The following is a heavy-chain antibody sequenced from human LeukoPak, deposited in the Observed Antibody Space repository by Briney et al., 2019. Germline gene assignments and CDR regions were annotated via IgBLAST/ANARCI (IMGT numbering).Heavy chain of an antibody. CDR2: ISGDGHST. Sequence: GGSLRLSCAASGFTFDDYAINWVRQAPGKGLEWVSFISGDGHSTYYANSVKGRFTISRDNSRNSLFLQMNSLRPEDTALYFCAKDNAPVLAASEGWKDFRGQGTLVIVSS. CDR1: GFTFDDYA. V-gene: IGHV3-43*02. CDR3: AKDNAPVLAASEGWKDF. J-gene: IGHJ4*02. D-gene: IGHD6-19*01.